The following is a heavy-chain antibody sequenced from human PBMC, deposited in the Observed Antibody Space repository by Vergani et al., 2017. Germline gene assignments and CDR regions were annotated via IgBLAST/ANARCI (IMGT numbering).Heavy chain of an antibody. D-gene: IGHD3-10*01. V-gene: IGHV1-69*06. CDR2: IIPIFGTA. J-gene: IGHJ4*02. Sequence: QVQLVQSGAEVKKPGSSVKVSCKASGGTFSSYAISWVRQAPGQGLEWMGGIIPIFGTANYAQKLQGRVTMTTDTSTSTAYMELRSLRSDDTAVYYCARLNEEFGEPYCDYWGQGTLVTVSS. CDR3: ARLNEEFGEPYCDY. CDR1: GGTFSSYA.